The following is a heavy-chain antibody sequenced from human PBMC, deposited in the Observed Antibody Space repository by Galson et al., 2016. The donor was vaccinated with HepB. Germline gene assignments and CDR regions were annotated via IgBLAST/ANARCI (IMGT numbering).Heavy chain of an antibody. D-gene: IGHD2-21*01. CDR2: VRDSPGDI. CDR3: ARDLEGFQDYFDS. CDR1: GVTFSSYA. J-gene: IGHJ4*02. Sequence: SLRLSCAASGVTFSSYAMTWVRQAPGKGLEWVATVRDSPGDIHFADSVKGRFSVSRDNSRNNIHLQRNSLRAEDTAMYYCARDLEGFQDYFDSWGQGTLVTVSS. V-gene: IGHV3-23*01.